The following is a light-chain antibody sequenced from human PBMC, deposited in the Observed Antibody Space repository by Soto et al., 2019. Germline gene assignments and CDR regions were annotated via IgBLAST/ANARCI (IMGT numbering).Light chain of an antibody. J-gene: IGKJ1*01. CDR3: QQYGSSPPT. Sequence: EIGSTQCPGTLSLSPGERATLSCRASQRISSNSLAWYQQKAGQAPRLLIYAASSRATGIPDRFSGSGSGTDFTLTISRLEPEDYAVFFCQQYGSSPPTFGQGTNVEIK. CDR2: AAS. V-gene: IGKV3-20*01. CDR1: QRISSNS.